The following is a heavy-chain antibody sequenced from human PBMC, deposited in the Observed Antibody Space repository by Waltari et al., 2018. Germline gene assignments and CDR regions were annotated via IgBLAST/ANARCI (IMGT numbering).Heavy chain of an antibody. CDR3: ARENSGYDFDY. CDR2: IYTSGST. J-gene: IGHJ4*02. D-gene: IGHD5-12*01. CDR1: GGSISSGSYY. V-gene: IGHV4-61*09. Sequence: QVQLQESGPGLVKPSPTLSLTCTVSGGSISSGSYYWSWIRQPAGKGLEWIGYIYTSGSTNYNPSRKSRVTISVDTSKNQFSLKLSSVTAADTAVYYCARENSGYDFDYWGQGTLVTVSS.